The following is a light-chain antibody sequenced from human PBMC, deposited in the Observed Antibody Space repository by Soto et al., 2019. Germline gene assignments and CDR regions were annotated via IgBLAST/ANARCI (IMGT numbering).Light chain of an antibody. J-gene: IGLJ2*01. Sequence: QSALTQPASVSGSPGQSITISCTGTSSDVGAYNYVSWYPQHPGKAPKLMIYDVSNRPSGVSNRFSGSKSGNTASLAISGLQAEDEADYYCSSYTTSSTLVFGGGTKLTVL. CDR2: DVS. CDR1: SSDVGAYNY. V-gene: IGLV2-14*03. CDR3: SSYTTSSTLV.